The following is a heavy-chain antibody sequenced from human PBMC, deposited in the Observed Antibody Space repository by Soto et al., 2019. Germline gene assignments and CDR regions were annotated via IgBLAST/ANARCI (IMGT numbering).Heavy chain of an antibody. Sequence: EVQLLDSGGGLVQPGGSLRLSCAASGFTFSSYAVSWVRQAPGKGPEWISSISGSGSTLYYADSVKGRFTISRDNSKNTLYLQMSSLRAEDTAVYYCAKVFYYYDSSGYYYFDYWGQGTLVTVSS. CDR2: ISGSGSTL. V-gene: IGHV3-23*01. J-gene: IGHJ4*02. CDR1: GFTFSSYA. D-gene: IGHD3-22*01. CDR3: AKVFYYYDSSGYYYFDY.